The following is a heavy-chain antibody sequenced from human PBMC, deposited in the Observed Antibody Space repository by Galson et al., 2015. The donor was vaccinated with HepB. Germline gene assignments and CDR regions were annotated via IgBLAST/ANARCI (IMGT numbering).Heavy chain of an antibody. V-gene: IGHV3-21*01. Sequence: SLRLSCAASGFNFSLYSMNWVRQAPGKGLEWVSSISSSASYIYYGDSVKGRCTVSRDSAKTSVYLQMNSLRGDDTVVYYCARALPSGIRGGRVFDHWGQGTLVTVSS. CDR1: GFNFSLYS. CDR2: ISSSASYI. J-gene: IGHJ4*02. CDR3: ARALPSGIRGGRVFDH. D-gene: IGHD3-10*01.